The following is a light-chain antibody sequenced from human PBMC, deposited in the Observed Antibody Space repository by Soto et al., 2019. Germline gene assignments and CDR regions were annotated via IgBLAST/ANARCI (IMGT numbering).Light chain of an antibody. V-gene: IGKV3-20*01. CDR1: QSVSSSY. Sequence: EIVLTQSPGTLSLSPGERATLSCRASQSVSSSYLAWYQQKPGQAPGLLIYGASSRATGIPDRFSGSGSGTDFTLTISSLQAEDVAVYYCQQYLHTPRTFGQGTKVDIK. J-gene: IGKJ1*01. CDR3: QQYLHTPRT. CDR2: GAS.